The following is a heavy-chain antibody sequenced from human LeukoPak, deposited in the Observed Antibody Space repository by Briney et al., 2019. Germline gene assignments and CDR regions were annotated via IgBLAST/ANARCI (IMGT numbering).Heavy chain of an antibody. J-gene: IGHJ4*02. Sequence: GGSLRLSCAASGFTFSSYAMSWVHQAPGKGLEWVSAISSNGVSTYYADSVKGRFTISRDNSKNTLYLQVNSLRAEDTAVYYCARRPSYYFDYWGQGTLVTVS. CDR2: ISSNGVST. V-gene: IGHV3-23*01. CDR1: GFTFSSYA. CDR3: ARRPSYYFDY.